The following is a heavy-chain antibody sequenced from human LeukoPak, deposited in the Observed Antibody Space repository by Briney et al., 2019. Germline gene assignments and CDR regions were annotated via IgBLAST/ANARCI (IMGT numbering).Heavy chain of an antibody. CDR2: IYHSGST. Sequence: PSETLSLTCAVSGGSISSSNWWSWVRQPPGKGLEWIGEIYHSGSTNYNPSLKSRVTISVDKSKNQFSLKLSSVTAADTAVYYCAREYGRGSYPIGPDFDYWGQGTQVTVSS. CDR1: GGSISSSNW. V-gene: IGHV4-4*02. J-gene: IGHJ4*02. D-gene: IGHD1-26*01. CDR3: AREYGRGSYPIGPDFDY.